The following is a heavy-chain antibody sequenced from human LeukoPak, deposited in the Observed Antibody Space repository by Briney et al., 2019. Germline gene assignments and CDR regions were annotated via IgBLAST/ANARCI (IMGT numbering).Heavy chain of an antibody. Sequence: PGGSLRLSCAASGFTFSSYSMNWVRQAPGKGLEWVSSISSSSSYIYYADSVKGRFTISRDNSKNTLYLQMNSLRAEDTAVYYCAKDESGITYYFDYWGQGTLVTVSS. J-gene: IGHJ4*02. CDR3: AKDESGITYYFDY. CDR2: ISSSSSYI. V-gene: IGHV3-21*04. CDR1: GFTFSSYS.